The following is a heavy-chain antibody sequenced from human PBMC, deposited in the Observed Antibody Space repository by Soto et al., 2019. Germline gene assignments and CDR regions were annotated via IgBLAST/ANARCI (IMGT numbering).Heavy chain of an antibody. CDR3: ARGRRIGYTPYGDYVNGMDV. CDR1: GGSISSGDYY. V-gene: IGHV4-30-4*01. Sequence: SETLSLTCTVSGGSISSGDYYWSWIRQPPGKGLEWIGYIYYSGSTYYNPSLKSRVTISVDTSKNQFSLKLSSVTAADTAVYYCARGRRIGYTPYGDYVNGMDVWGQGTTVTVSS. D-gene: IGHD4-17*01. CDR2: IYYSGST. J-gene: IGHJ6*02.